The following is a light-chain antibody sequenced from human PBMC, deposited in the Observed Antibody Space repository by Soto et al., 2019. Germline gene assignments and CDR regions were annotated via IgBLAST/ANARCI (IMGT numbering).Light chain of an antibody. CDR2: GNS. CDR1: SSNIGAGHD. CDR3: QSYDNRLRVI. J-gene: IGLJ2*01. Sequence: QTVVTQPPSVSGAPGQRGIISCSGSSSNIGAGHDVHWYQRLPGTAPKLLIYGNSNRPSGVPDRFSGSKSGTSASLAIAGLQPEDEADYYCQSYDNRLRVIFGGGTKLTVL. V-gene: IGLV1-40*01.